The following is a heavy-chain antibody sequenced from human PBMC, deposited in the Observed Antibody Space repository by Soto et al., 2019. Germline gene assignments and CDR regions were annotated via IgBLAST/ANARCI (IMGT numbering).Heavy chain of an antibody. CDR3: ARDVVPLKDDYGDYGAPGAFDI. CDR2: ISSSSSTI. J-gene: IGHJ3*02. V-gene: IGHV3-48*01. D-gene: IGHD4-17*01. CDR1: GFTFSSYS. Sequence: GGSLRLSCAASGFTFSSYSMNWVRQAPGKGLEWVSYISSSSSTIYYADSVKGRFTISRDNAKNSLYLQMNSLRAEDTAVYYCARDVVPLKDDYGDYGAPGAFDIWGQGTMVTVSS.